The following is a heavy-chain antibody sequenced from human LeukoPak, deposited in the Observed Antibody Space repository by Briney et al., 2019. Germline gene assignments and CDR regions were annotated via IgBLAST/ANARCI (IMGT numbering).Heavy chain of an antibody. V-gene: IGHV4-4*07. CDR3: ARSGLAVAGYYFDY. CDR1: GGSISSYY. D-gene: IGHD6-19*01. CDR2: IYTSGST. Sequence: SETLSLTCTVSGGSISSYYWSWIRQPAGKGLEWIGRIYTSGSTNYNPSLKSRVTMSVDTSKNQFSLKLSSVTAADTAVYYCARSGLAVAGYYFDYWGQGTLVTVSS. J-gene: IGHJ4*02.